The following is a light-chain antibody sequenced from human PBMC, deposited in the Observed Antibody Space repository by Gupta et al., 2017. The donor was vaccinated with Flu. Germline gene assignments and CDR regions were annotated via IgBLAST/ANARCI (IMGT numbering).Light chain of an antibody. J-gene: IGKJ1*01. V-gene: IGKV1-39*01. CDR3: QQTYSTSWT. CDR1: QTISFF. Sequence: GRVTITCRSSQTISFFLNWYQQKPGKAPTLLIYGTYTLQRGVPSKFSGRGSGTFFTLTVTNLQPEDFATYYCQQTYSTSWTFGQGTKVEIK. CDR2: GTY.